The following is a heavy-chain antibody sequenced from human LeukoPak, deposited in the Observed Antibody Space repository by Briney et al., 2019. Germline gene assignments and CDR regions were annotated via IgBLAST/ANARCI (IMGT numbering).Heavy chain of an antibody. Sequence: GESLKISCKGSGYSFTNYWIGWVRQMPGKGLEWMGIIYPGDSNTRYSPSFQGQVTISADKSINTAYLQWSSLKASDTAMYYCARQVYCGGGSCYGHYYFDLWGQGTLVTVSS. CDR1: GYSFTNYW. V-gene: IGHV5-51*01. CDR2: IYPGDSNT. J-gene: IGHJ4*02. CDR3: ARQVYCGGGSCYGHYYFDL. D-gene: IGHD2-15*01.